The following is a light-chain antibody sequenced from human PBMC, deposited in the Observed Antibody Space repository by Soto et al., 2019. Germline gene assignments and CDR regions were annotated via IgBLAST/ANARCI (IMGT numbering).Light chain of an antibody. J-gene: IGKJ2*01. CDR2: GSS. CDR1: QTINAF. Sequence: IQMTQSPSSLSASLGERVTITCRASQTINAFISWYQQQPGKAPSLLIYGSSTLQSGVPSRFSGSGSETDFTLSISNLQPEDFATYFCQQSYDTPYTFGQGTKLEIK. V-gene: IGKV1-39*01. CDR3: QQSYDTPYT.